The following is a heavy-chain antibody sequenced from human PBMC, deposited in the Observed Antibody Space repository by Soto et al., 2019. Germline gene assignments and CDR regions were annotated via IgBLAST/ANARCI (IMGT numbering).Heavy chain of an antibody. CDR1: GGTFSSYA. V-gene: IGHV1-69*13. D-gene: IGHD3-22*01. J-gene: IGHJ5*02. Sequence: GASVKFSCKASGGTFSSYAISWVRQAPGQGLEWMGGIIPIFGTANYAQKFQGRVTITADEPTSTAYMELSSLRSEDTAVYYCARDLYYYDSSGVGWFDPWGQGTLVTV. CDR3: ARDLYYYDSSGVGWFDP. CDR2: IIPIFGTA.